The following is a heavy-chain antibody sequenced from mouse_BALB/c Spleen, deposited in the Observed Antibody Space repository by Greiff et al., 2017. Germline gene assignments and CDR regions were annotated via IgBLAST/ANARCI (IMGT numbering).Heavy chain of an antibody. V-gene: IGHV5-9-3*01. CDR1: GFTFSSYA. Sequence: EVQLVESGGGLVKPGGSLKLSCAASGFTFSSYAMSWVRQTPEKRLEWVATISSGGSYTYYPDSVKGRFTISRDNAKNTLYLQMSSLRSEDTAMYYCARGSGASWFAYWGQGTLVTVSA. J-gene: IGHJ3*01. D-gene: IGHD3-2*02. CDR3: ARGSGASWFAY. CDR2: ISSGGSYT.